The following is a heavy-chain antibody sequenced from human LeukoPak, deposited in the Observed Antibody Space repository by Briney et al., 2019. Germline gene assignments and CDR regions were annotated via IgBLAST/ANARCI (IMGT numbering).Heavy chain of an antibody. D-gene: IGHD6-13*01. Sequence: PGGSLRLSCATSEFTFSRYSMHWVRQAPGKGLEWISCISRSSRTIYYADSVKGRFTISRDNAKNSLYLQMNSLRAEDTAVYYCATDLSGIAAARDYWGQGTLVTVSS. CDR1: EFTFSRYS. J-gene: IGHJ4*02. CDR2: ISRSSRTI. V-gene: IGHV3-48*01. CDR3: ATDLSGIAAARDY.